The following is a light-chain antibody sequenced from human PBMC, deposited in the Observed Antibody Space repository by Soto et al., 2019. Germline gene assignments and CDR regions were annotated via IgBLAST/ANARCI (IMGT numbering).Light chain of an antibody. CDR3: CSYAYSSTFWV. CDR2: EGS. Sequence: QSALTQPASVSGSPGQSITISCTGTSSDVGSYNLVSWYQQHPGKAPKLMIYEGSKRPSGVSNRFSGSKSGNTASLTISGLQAEDEADYCCSYAYSSTFWVFGGGTKVTVL. CDR1: SSDVGSYNL. V-gene: IGLV2-23*03. J-gene: IGLJ3*02.